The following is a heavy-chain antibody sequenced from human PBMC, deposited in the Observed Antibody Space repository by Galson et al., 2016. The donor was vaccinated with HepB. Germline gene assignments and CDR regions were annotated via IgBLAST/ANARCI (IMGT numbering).Heavy chain of an antibody. CDR3: TRTISATAGID. CDR2: IKQDGSEQ. V-gene: IGHV3-7*04. Sequence: SLRLSCAASGFTFSSYWMSWVRQAPGKRLECVANIKQDGSEQYYVDSVKGRFTISRDNAKKSLYLQMNSLRAEDTALYYCTRTISATAGIDWGQGTLVTVSS. J-gene: IGHJ4*02. D-gene: IGHD6-13*01. CDR1: GFTFSSYW.